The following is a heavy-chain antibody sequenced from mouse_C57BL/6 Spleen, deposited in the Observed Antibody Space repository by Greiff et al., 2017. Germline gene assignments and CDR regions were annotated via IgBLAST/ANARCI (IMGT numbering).Heavy chain of an antibody. CDR3: ARERDITPLDEFAY. J-gene: IGHJ3*01. Sequence: VQLQQSGAELMKPGASVKFSCKATGYTFTGYWIEWVKQRPGHGLEWIGEIFPGNGGTNYNEKFKGKATFTADTSSNTAYMQLTSLTAEDSAICYCARERDITPLDEFAYWGQGTLVTVSA. CDR2: IFPGNGGT. V-gene: IGHV1-9*01. CDR1: GYTFTGYW. D-gene: IGHD1-1*01.